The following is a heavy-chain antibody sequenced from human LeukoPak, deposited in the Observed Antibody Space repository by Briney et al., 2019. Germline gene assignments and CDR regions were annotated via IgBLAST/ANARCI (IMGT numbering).Heavy chain of an antibody. V-gene: IGHV3-21*01. D-gene: IGHD3-22*01. CDR2: ISSSSSYI. J-gene: IGHJ4*02. CDR3: ARGSGYYDSSGYYY. CDR1: GSTFSSYS. Sequence: PGGSLRLSCAASGSTFSSYSMNWVRQAPGKGLEWVSSISSSSSYIYYADSVKGRFTISRDNAKNSLYLQMNSLRAEDTAVYYCARGSGYYDSSGYYYWGQGTLVTVSS.